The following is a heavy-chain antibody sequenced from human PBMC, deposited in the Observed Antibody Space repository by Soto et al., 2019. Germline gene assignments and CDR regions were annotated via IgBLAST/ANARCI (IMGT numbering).Heavy chain of an antibody. CDR3: ARADIVVVVAATLNAFDI. Sequence: GESLKISCKGSGYSFTSYWIGWVRQMPGKGLEWMGIIYPGDSDTRYSPSFQGQVTISADKSISTAYLQWSSLKASDTAMYYCARADIVVVVAATLNAFDIWGQGTMVTVS. CDR1: GYSFTSYW. CDR2: IYPGDSDT. J-gene: IGHJ3*02. D-gene: IGHD2-15*01. V-gene: IGHV5-51*01.